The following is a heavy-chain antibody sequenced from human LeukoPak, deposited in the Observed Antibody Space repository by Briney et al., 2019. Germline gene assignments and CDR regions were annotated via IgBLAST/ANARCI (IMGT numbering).Heavy chain of an antibody. CDR1: GYTFTGYY. CDR3: ARAFRGYCSSTSCKIPTGIDY. CDR2: INPNSGGT. J-gene: IGHJ4*02. V-gene: IGHV1-2*02. D-gene: IGHD2-2*01. Sequence: ASVKVSCKASGYTFTGYYMHWVRQAPGQGLEWMGWINPNSGGTNYAQKFQGRVTMTRDTSISTAYMELSRLRSDDTAVYYCARAFRGYCSSTSCKIPTGIDYWGQGTLVTVSS.